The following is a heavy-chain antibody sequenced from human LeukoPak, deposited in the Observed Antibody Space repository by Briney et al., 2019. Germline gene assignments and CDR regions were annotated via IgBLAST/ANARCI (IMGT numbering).Heavy chain of an antibody. CDR3: ARHWQQLTRFDY. Sequence: SETLSLTCTVSGGSISGTYYYWGWIRQPPGKGLEWIGSIYYSGSTYYNPSLKSRLTISVDTSKNQFSLKLSSVTAADTAVYYCARHWQQLTRFDYWGQGTLVTVSS. J-gene: IGHJ4*02. CDR1: GGSISGTYYY. V-gene: IGHV4-39*01. D-gene: IGHD6-13*01. CDR2: IYYSGST.